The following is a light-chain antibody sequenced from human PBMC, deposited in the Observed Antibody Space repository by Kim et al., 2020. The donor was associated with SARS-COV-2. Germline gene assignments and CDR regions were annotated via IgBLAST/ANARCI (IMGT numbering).Light chain of an antibody. CDR2: GKN. V-gene: IGLV3-19*01. J-gene: IGLJ3*02. Sequence: SSELTQDPAVSVALGQTVRITCQGDSLRSYYASWYQQKPGQAPVLVIYGKNNRPSGIPDRFSGSSSGNTASLTITGAQAEDVADYYCNSRDSSGNLWVFGGGTQLTVL. CDR1: SLRSYY. CDR3: NSRDSSGNLWV.